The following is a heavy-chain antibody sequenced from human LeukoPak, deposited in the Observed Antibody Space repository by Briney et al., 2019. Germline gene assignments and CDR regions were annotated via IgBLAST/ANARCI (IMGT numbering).Heavy chain of an antibody. CDR1: GYPFTNYY. CDR3: ARIRDGYNDAYDI. V-gene: IGHV1-46*01. D-gene: IGHD5-24*01. J-gene: IGHJ3*02. Sequence: ASVKVSCKASGYPFTNYYIHWVRQAPGQGLEWMGLINPGGDNTDYAQNFQGRVTMTRDTSTSTVYMGLSSLRSEDTAVYYCARIRDGYNDAYDIWGQGTMVTVSS. CDR2: INPGGDNT.